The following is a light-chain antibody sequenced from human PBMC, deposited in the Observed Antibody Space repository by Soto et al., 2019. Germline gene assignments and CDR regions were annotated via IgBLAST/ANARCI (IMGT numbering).Light chain of an antibody. J-gene: IGLJ3*02. CDR1: SSDIGGYNF. V-gene: IGLV2-14*01. CDR3: STYTRSNRV. Sequence: QSALTQPASVSGSPGQSITISCTGTSSDIGGYNFLSWYQQHPGKAPKLMIYDVSNRPSGISDRFSGSKSGNTASLTISGLQAEDEADYYCSTYTRSNRVFGGGTKLTVL. CDR2: DVS.